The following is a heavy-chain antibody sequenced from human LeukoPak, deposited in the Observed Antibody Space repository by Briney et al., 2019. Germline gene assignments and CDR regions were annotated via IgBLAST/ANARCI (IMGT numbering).Heavy chain of an antibody. J-gene: IGHJ4*02. D-gene: IGHD4-17*01. CDR3: ASANFGDYVF. CDR2: INANGNT. CDR1: GVSIGSSSYY. Sequence: SETLSLTCTVSGVSIGSSSYYWGWIRQPPGKGLKWIGRINANGNTHYNPSLKSRVTISVDTSINQFSLRVISVTAADTALYYCASANFGDYVFWGQGTLVTVSS. V-gene: IGHV4-39*01.